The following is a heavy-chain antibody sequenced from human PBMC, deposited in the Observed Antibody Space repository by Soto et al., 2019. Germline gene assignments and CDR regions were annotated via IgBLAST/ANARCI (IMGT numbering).Heavy chain of an antibody. Sequence: PSETLSLTCTVSGGSISSSSYYWGWIRQPPGKGLEWIGSIYYSGSTYYNPSLKSRVTISVDTSKNQFSLKLSSVTAADTAVYYCARQKQGLRVFDYYDFWSGYYKGNGFDPWGQGTLVTVSS. D-gene: IGHD3-3*01. CDR1: GGSISSSSYY. J-gene: IGHJ5*02. V-gene: IGHV4-39*01. CDR2: IYYSGST. CDR3: ARQKQGLRVFDYYDFWSGYYKGNGFDP.